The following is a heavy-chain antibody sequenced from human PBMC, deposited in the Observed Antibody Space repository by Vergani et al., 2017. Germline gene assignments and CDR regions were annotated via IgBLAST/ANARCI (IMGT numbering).Heavy chain of an antibody. CDR1: GLASNV. CDR2: IGAIGGTT. Sequence: EVQLLESGGGLVQPGGSLRLSCTASGLASNVMAWVRQAPGKRPEWVSSIGAIGGTTYYADSVKGRFSISRDSSKNKIFLQMNSLRADDTAVYYCATPADSGWSPFAFWGQGTLVTVSS. J-gene: IGHJ4*02. D-gene: IGHD6-19*01. CDR3: ATPADSGWSPFAF. V-gene: IGHV3-23*01.